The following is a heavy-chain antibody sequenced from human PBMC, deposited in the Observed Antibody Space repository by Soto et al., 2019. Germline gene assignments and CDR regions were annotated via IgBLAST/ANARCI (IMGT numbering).Heavy chain of an antibody. J-gene: IGHJ3*02. CDR3: ASTEGRYSYGSDAFDI. CDR2: INPSGGST. Sequence: QVQLVQSGAEVKKPGASVKVSCKASGYTFTSYYMHWVRQAPGQGLEWMGIINPSGGSTSHAQKFQGRVTMTRDTSTSTVYMELSSLRSEDTAVYYCASTEGRYSYGSDAFDIWGQGTMVTVSS. CDR1: GYTFTSYY. D-gene: IGHD5-18*01. V-gene: IGHV1-46*01.